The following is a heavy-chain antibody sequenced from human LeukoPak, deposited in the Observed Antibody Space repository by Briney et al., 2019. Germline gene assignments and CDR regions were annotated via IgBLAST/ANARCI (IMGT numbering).Heavy chain of an antibody. Sequence: GGSLRLSCAASGFTFSSYGMHWVRQAPGKGLEWVAFIRFDGSNKYYADSVKDRFTISRDNSKNTLYLQMNSLRAEDTAVYYCAKDPRAYSSGWYWSDYWGQGTLVTVSS. D-gene: IGHD6-19*01. CDR1: GFTFSSYG. V-gene: IGHV3-30*02. CDR2: IRFDGSNK. J-gene: IGHJ4*02. CDR3: AKDPRAYSSGWYWSDY.